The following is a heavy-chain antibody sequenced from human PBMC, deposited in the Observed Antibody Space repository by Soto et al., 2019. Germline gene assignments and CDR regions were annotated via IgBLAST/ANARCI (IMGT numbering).Heavy chain of an antibody. CDR1: GGSISSSSYY. V-gene: IGHV4-39*01. Sequence: SETLSLTCTVSGGSISSSSYYWGWIRQPPGKGLEWIGSIYYSGSTYCNPSLKSRVTISVDTSKNQFSLKLSSVTAADTAVYYCARHLIGYDTNNWFDPWGQGALVTVSS. J-gene: IGHJ5*02. CDR3: ARHLIGYDTNNWFDP. CDR2: IYYSGST. D-gene: IGHD5-12*01.